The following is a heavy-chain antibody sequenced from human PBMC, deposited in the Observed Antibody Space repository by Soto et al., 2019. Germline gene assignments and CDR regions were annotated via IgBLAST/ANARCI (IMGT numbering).Heavy chain of an antibody. Sequence: GGSLRLSCAASGFTFSNYSMNWVRQAPGKGLEWVSYISSSSSTIYYADSVKGRFTISRDNAKNSLYLQMNSLRDEDTAVYYCARDDYYDTSGYLALFDYWGQGTLVTVSS. J-gene: IGHJ4*02. V-gene: IGHV3-48*02. CDR1: GFTFSNYS. D-gene: IGHD3-22*01. CDR3: ARDDYYDTSGYLALFDY. CDR2: ISSSSSTI.